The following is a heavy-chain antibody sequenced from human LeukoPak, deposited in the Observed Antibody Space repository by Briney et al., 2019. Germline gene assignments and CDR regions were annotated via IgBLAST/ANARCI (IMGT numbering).Heavy chain of an antibody. J-gene: IGHJ5*02. D-gene: IGHD6-13*01. Sequence: PGGSLRLSCAASGFIFSTYGMSWVRQAPGKGLEWVSLITGSGGNSYYADSVKGRFTISRDNSKNTLYLQMGSLRAEDMAVYYCARDDGRSSFDPWGQGTLVTVSS. CDR3: ARDDGRSSFDP. CDR1: GFIFSTYG. CDR2: ITGSGGNS. V-gene: IGHV3-23*01.